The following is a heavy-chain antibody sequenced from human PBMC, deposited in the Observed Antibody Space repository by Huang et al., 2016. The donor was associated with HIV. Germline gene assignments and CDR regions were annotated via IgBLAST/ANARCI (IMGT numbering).Heavy chain of an antibody. CDR3: ARDLDTLTWAPALIFDF. V-gene: IGHV3-30*02. Sequence: QVQLVESGGGVVQRGGSLSLSCTGSGFTFTTYGMHWARQAAGKGMEWLAFIPSDGSNKNYADSVRGRFTISRDTSKKTIYLQMNSLRPDDTAVYFCARDLDTLTWAPALIFDFWGQGTLVTVSS. CDR1: GFTFTTYG. CDR2: IPSDGSNK. J-gene: IGHJ4*02. D-gene: IGHD2-2*01.